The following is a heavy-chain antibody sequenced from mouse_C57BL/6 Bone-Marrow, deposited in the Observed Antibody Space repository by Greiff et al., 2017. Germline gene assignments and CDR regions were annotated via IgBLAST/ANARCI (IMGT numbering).Heavy chain of an antibody. Sequence: QVKLQQPGAELVRPGTSVKLSCKASGYTFTSYWMHWVKQSTGQGLEWIGVIDPSDSYTNYNQKFKGKATLTVDTSSSTAYMQLSSLTSEDSAVYYCAVYYDGSSYGFAYWGQGTLVTVSA. V-gene: IGHV1-59*01. CDR1: GYTFTSYW. CDR3: AVYYDGSSYGFAY. CDR2: IDPSDSYT. D-gene: IGHD1-1*01. J-gene: IGHJ3*01.